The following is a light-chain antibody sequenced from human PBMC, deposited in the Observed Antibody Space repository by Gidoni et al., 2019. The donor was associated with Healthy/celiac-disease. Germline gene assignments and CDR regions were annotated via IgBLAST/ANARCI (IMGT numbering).Light chain of an antibody. V-gene: IGLV2-23*02. J-gene: IGLJ2*01. CDR2: EVS. CDR1: SSDVGSYNF. CDR3: CSYAGSSTNVV. Sequence: QSALTQPASVSGSPGQSITISCPGTSSDVGSYNFVSWYQQHPGKAHKLMIYEVSKRPSGVSNRFSGSKSGNTASLTISGLQAEDEADYYCCSYAGSSTNVVFGGGTKLTVL.